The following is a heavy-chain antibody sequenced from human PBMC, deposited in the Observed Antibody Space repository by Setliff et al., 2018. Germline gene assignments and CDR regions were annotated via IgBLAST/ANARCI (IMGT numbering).Heavy chain of an antibody. CDR1: GFTFSGYS. V-gene: IGHV3-21*05. Sequence: PGGSLRLSCAASGFTFSGYSMNWVRQAPGKGLEWVSYISGSSYIYYADSVKGRFTISRDNAKNSLYLQMNSLRAEDTAVYYCARDPIAAAGLYYYYYYMDVWGKGTTVTVSS. CDR2: ISGSSYI. J-gene: IGHJ6*03. D-gene: IGHD6-13*01. CDR3: ARDPIAAAGLYYYYYYMDV.